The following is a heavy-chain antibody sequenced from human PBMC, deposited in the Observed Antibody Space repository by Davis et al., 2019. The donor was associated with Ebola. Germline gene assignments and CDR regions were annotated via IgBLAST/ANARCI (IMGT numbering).Heavy chain of an antibody. CDR3: AREGCTGGVCSLGFDP. CDR2: IYHSGST. J-gene: IGHJ5*02. Sequence: SETLSLTCTVSGGSISSGGYSWSWIRQPPGKGLEWIGYIYHSGSTNYNPSLKSRVTISVDKSKNQFSLKLSSVTAADTAVYYCAREGCTGGVCSLGFDPWGQGTLVTVSS. D-gene: IGHD2-8*02. CDR1: GGSISSGGYS. V-gene: IGHV4-30-2*01.